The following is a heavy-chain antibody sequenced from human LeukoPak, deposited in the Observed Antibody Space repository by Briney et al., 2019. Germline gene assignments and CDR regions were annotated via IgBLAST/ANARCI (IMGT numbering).Heavy chain of an antibody. D-gene: IGHD6-19*01. J-gene: IGHJ4*02. CDR2: IIPILGIA. CDR3: AREQVEWLVLDY. V-gene: IGHV1-69*04. CDR1: GGTFSSYT. Sequence: GSSVKVSCKASGGTFSSYTISWVRQAPGQGLEWMGRIIPILGIANYAQKFQGRVTITADKSTSTAHMELSSLRSEDTAVNYCAREQVEWLVLDYWGQGTLVTVSS.